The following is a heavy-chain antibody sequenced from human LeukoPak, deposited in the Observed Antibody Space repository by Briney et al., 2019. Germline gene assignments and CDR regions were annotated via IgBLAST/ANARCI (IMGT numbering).Heavy chain of an antibody. CDR2: MSGSGGRT. J-gene: IGHJ4*02. D-gene: IGHD2-15*01. V-gene: IGHV3-23*01. CDR1: GFTFNTYA. Sequence: GGSLRLSCAASGFTFNTYAMSWVRQAPGKGLEWVLAMSGSGGRTYYADSVKGRFTISRDNSKNTLYLQMNSLRAEDTAVYYCAKWGCSGGSCYPFDYWGQGTLVTVSS. CDR3: AKWGCSGGSCYPFDY.